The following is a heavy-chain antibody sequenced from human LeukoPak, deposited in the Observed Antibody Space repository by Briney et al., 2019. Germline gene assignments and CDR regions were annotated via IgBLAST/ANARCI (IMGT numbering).Heavy chain of an antibody. CDR2: ISYDGSNK. J-gene: IGHJ4*02. Sequence: PGRSLRLSCAASGFTFSSYAMHWVRQAPGKGLEWAAVISYDGSNKYYADSVKGRFTISRDNSKNTLYLQMNSLRAEDTAVYYCARDFLPTRGYSYNYWGQGTLVTVSS. CDR1: GFTFSSYA. V-gene: IGHV3-30-3*01. D-gene: IGHD5-18*01. CDR3: ARDFLPTRGYSYNY.